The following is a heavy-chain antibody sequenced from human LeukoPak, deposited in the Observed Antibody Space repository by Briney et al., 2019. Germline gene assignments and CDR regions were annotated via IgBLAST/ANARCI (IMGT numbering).Heavy chain of an antibody. D-gene: IGHD3-10*01. J-gene: IGHJ6*03. CDR3: VRDLGTMSRGSRRGYDDYYYYMDV. Sequence: PSETLALTCTVSGGSISSGSYYWSWIRQPAGKGLEWIGRIYASGSTNNNPSVKSRVTISVDTSKNQFSLKLSSVTAADAAVYFCVRDLGTMSRGSRRGYDDYYYYMDVWGKGTTVIISS. CDR2: IYASGST. V-gene: IGHV4-61*02. CDR1: GGSISSGSYY.